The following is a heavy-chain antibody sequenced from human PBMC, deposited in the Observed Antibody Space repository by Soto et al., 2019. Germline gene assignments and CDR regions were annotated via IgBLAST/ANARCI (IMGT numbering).Heavy chain of an antibody. CDR2: IIPIFDTA. D-gene: IGHD6-6*01. CDR1: GGTFSSYC. V-gene: IGHV1-69*06. J-gene: IGHJ6*01. Sequence: ASVKVSCKASGGTFSSYCILWGRQAPGQGLEWMGGIIPIFDTATYARKFQGRVTITADKSTSTAYMELSNLRSEDTAVYYCARYGYSSSSGLRYYSCKGMDVXXXGTTVTXSS. CDR3: ARYGYSSSSGLRYYSCKGMDV.